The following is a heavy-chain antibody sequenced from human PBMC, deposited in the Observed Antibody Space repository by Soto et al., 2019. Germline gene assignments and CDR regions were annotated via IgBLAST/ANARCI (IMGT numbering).Heavy chain of an antibody. CDR1: GDSVSSNSAA. CDR2: TYYRSKWYN. J-gene: IGHJ5*02. CDR3: ARDLIMITFGGVMTTGFDP. D-gene: IGHD3-16*01. V-gene: IGHV6-1*01. Sequence: SQTLLLTCAISGDSVSSNSAAWNWIRQSPSRGLEWLGRTYYRSKWYNDYAVSVKSRITINPDTSKNQFSLQLNSVTPEDTAVYYCARDLIMITFGGVMTTGFDPWGQGTLVTVSS.